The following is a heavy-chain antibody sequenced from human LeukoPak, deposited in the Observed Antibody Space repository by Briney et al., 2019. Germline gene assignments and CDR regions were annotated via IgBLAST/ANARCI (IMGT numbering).Heavy chain of an antibody. V-gene: IGHV1-2*02. CDR2: INPNSGGT. CDR3: ARVTSGYRRSAAQFDY. CDR1: GYTFTGYY. D-gene: IGHD2-2*01. J-gene: IGHJ4*02. Sequence: GASVKVSCKASGYTFTGYYMHWVRQAPGQGLEWMGWINPNSGGTNYAQKFQGRVTMTRDTSISTAYMELSRLRSDDTAVYYCARVTSGYRRSAAQFDYWGQGTLVTVSS.